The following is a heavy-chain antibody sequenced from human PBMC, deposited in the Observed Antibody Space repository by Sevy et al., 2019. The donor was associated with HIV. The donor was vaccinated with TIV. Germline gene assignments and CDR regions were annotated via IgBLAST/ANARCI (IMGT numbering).Heavy chain of an antibody. CDR3: AREESSSVPVASVYYYYGMDV. CDR2: IYTNTGNP. Sequence: ASVKVSCKASGYTFTSYAMNWVRQAPGQGLEWMGWIYTNTGNPTYAQGFTGRFVFSLDTSVSTAYLQISSLKAEDTAVYYCAREESSSVPVASVYYYYGMDVWGQGTTVTVSS. D-gene: IGHD6-6*01. V-gene: IGHV7-4-1*02. J-gene: IGHJ6*02. CDR1: GYTFTSYA.